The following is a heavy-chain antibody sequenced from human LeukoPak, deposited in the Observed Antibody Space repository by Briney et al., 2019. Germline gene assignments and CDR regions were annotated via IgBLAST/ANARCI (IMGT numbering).Heavy chain of an antibody. J-gene: IGHJ6*02. CDR1: GASISGSNCY. Sequence: SETLSLTCTVSGASISGSNCYWRWIRQPPGKGLEWIGYIYQSGYTYYNPSLNSRLAVSVDTSKNQFSLKLTSVTVADTAVYYCARLTQGWVCSSTGCSSDVWGQGTTVTVSS. V-gene: IGHV4-30-4*01. CDR2: IYQSGYT. D-gene: IGHD2-2*01. CDR3: ARLTQGWVCSSTGCSSDV.